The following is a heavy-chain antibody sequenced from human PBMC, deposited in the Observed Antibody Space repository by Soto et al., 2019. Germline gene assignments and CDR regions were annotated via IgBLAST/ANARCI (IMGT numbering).Heavy chain of an antibody. V-gene: IGHV3-21*01. CDR3: ARGRDSHSYGYIPFYYFDY. D-gene: IGHD5-18*01. CDR2: ISSSSSYI. CDR1: GFTFSSYS. J-gene: IGHJ4*02. Sequence: GGSLRLSCAASGFTFSSYSMNWVRQAPGKGLEWVSSISSSSSYIYYADSVKGRFTISRDNAKNSLYLQMNSLRAEDTAVYYCARGRDSHSYGYIPFYYFDYWGQGTLVTVSS.